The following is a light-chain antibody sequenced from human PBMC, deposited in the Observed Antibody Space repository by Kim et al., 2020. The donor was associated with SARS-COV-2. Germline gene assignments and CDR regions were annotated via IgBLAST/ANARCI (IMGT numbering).Light chain of an antibody. Sequence: QPVLTQSPSASASLGASVKLTCTLNSGHTSYSIAWHQQQPEKGPRYLLKVHGDGSHNKGDGIPDRFSGSTSGAERYLTISSLQSEDEGDYYCQAWGTGIWVFGGGTRLTVL. J-gene: IGLJ3*02. V-gene: IGLV4-69*01. CDR2: VHGDGSH. CDR3: QAWGTGIWV. CDR1: SGHTSYS.